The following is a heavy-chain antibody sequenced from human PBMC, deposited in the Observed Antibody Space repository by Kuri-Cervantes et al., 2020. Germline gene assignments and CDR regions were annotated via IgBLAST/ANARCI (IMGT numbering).Heavy chain of an antibody. V-gene: IGHV2-70D*14. D-gene: IGHD1-26*01. CDR3: ARIPGSGSPYVGLAFDI. Sequence: SGPTLVKPTQTLTLTCTFSGFALNTSGEAVGWIRQPPGKALEWLARIDWDDDKFYSTSLKTRLTISKDTSKNQVVLTMTNMDPVDTATYYCARIPGSGSPYVGLAFDIWGQGTMVTVS. CDR1: GFALNTSGEA. CDR2: IDWDDDK. J-gene: IGHJ3*02.